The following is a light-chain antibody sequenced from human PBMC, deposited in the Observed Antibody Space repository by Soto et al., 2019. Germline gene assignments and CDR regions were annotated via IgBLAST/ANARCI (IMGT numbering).Light chain of an antibody. Sequence: DIQMTQSPSSVSASVGDRVTITCRASQGIDNWLAWYQQKPGKAPKILIYSASTLQDGVPSRFSGSGYGTDFTLTISNLQPEDFATYFCQRTNSFPPYTFGQGTKVDIK. CDR1: QGIDNW. V-gene: IGKV1-12*01. J-gene: IGKJ2*01. CDR3: QRTNSFPPYT. CDR2: SAS.